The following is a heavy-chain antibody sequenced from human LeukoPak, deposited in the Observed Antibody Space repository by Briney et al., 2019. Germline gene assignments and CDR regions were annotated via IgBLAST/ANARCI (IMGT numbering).Heavy chain of an antibody. Sequence: ASVKVSCKASGYTFTSYAITWVRQAPGQGLEWMGWITTYTGDTNYAQKFQGRVTMTTDTSTNTAYMELRSLGSDDTAVYYCARGGSGYRTFWFDPWGQGTLVTVSS. J-gene: IGHJ5*02. CDR2: ITTYTGDT. CDR3: ARGGSGYRTFWFDP. CDR1: GYTFTSYA. D-gene: IGHD3-3*01. V-gene: IGHV1-18*01.